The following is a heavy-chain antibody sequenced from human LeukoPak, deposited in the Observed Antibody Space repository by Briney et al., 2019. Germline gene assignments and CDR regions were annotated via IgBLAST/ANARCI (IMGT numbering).Heavy chain of an antibody. J-gene: IGHJ4*02. D-gene: IGHD6-6*01. V-gene: IGHV1-69*04. CDR1: GDTFSNFA. Sequence: SVKVSCKASGDTFSNFAISWVRQAPGQGLEWVGRIIALLGMSNYAQKFQGRVTITADKSTNTVYMELSSLRSEDTAVYYCARVNIAARQSVSDGYDYWGQGTLVTVSS. CDR3: ARVNIAARQSVSDGYDY. CDR2: IIALLGMS.